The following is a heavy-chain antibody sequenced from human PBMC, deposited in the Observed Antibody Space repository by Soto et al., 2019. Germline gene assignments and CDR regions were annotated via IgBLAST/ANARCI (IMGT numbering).Heavy chain of an antibody. Sequence: QVQLVQSGAEVKRPGSSVKVSCKASGGAFNNYAIYWVRQAPGQGLEWLGTIVPVFPSVYYAPRFQGRLTITTDGSTYPVYMLLTSLKSEDTAVYYCAREMPSTAAAYFYYGRNVWGQVTSVTVPS. CDR2: IVPVFPSV. CDR1: GGAFNNYA. D-gene: IGHD2-2*01. CDR3: AREMPSTAAAYFYYGRNV. V-gene: IGHV1-69*18. J-gene: IGHJ6*02.